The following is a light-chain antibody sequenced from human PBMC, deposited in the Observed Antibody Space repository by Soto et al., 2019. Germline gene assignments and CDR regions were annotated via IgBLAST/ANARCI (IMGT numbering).Light chain of an antibody. J-gene: IGKJ4*01. Sequence: QITKSPSTLSASVRDRVTITCRASQNIRSRLAWFRQKPGKAPKLLIYDASSLDSGVPQTFSGSGAGTEFALTISSLQPDDFATDYCEQSYSTTLTFGGVTKVDIK. CDR2: DAS. CDR1: QNIRSR. CDR3: EQSYSTTLT. V-gene: IGKV1-5*01.